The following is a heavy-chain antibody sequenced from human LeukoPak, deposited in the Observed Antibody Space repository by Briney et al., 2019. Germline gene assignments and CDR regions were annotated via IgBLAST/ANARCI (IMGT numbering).Heavy chain of an antibody. J-gene: IGHJ6*02. CDR2: ISAYNGNT. CDR1: GYTFTSYG. Sequence: VSVKVSCKASGYTFTSYGISWVRQAPGQGLEWMGWISAYNGNTNYAQKLQGRVTMTTDTSTSTAYMELRSLRSDDTAVYYCARDLDISYYDVPYYDMDVWGQGTTVTVSS. V-gene: IGHV1-18*01. D-gene: IGHD3-22*01. CDR3: ARDLDISYYDVPYYDMDV.